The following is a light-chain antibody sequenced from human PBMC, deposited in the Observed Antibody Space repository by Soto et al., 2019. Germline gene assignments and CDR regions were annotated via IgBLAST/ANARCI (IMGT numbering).Light chain of an antibody. CDR2: ATS. Sequence: IQMTQSPSAMSASVGDRVTITCRASLGINNDLAWFQQKPGNVPKRLIYATSSLQGGVPSRFSGSGSGTEFTLTISSLQPEDFATDDCLQYNSYPLTFGGGTKVEI. CDR3: LQYNSYPLT. CDR1: LGINND. J-gene: IGKJ4*01. V-gene: IGKV1-17*03.